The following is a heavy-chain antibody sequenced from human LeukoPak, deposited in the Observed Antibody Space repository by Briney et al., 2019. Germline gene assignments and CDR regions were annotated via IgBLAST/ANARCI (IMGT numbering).Heavy chain of an antibody. V-gene: IGHV1-18*01. J-gene: IGHJ4*02. CDR1: GYTFTSYG. CDR3: ARESRIHYDFWSGYSPFDY. Sequence: ASVKVSCKASGYTFTSYGISWVRQAPGQGLGWMGWISAYNGNTNYAQKLQGRVTMTTDTSTSTVYMELRSLRSDDTAVYYCARESRIHYDFWSGYSPFDYWGQGTLVTVSS. CDR2: ISAYNGNT. D-gene: IGHD3-3*01.